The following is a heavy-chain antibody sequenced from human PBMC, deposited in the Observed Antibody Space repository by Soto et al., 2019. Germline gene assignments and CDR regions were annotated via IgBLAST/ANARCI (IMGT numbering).Heavy chain of an antibody. J-gene: IGHJ4*02. CDR3: AASPDYGPQFDF. CDR1: GFTFSSYW. V-gene: IGHV3-7*01. D-gene: IGHD4-17*01. CDR2: IKQDGSEK. Sequence: GGSLRLSCAASGFTFSSYWINWVRQAPGKGLEWVANIKQDGSEKYYVDSVKGRFTISRGSAENSVYLQMHSLRAEDTAVYYCAASPDYGPQFDFWGQGSLVTVS.